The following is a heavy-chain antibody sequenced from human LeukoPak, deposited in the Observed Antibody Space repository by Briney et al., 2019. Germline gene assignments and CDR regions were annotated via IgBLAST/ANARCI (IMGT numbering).Heavy chain of an antibody. CDR2: MNPYSGGT. J-gene: IGHJ4*02. D-gene: IGHD2-15*01. V-gene: IGHV1-2*02. CDR1: GYTFTGYY. Sequence: ASVKVSFKSSGYTFTGYYMHWVRQAPGQGLEWMGWMNPYSGGTNYAQKFQGRVTMTRDTYISTASMELRRLSSDDTAIYYCARPYCNGGSCHDYFDYWGQGTLVSVSS. CDR3: ARPYCNGGSCHDYFDY.